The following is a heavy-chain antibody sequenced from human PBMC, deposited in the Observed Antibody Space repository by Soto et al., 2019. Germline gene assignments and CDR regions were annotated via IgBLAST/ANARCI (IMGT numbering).Heavy chain of an antibody. J-gene: IGHJ6*02. V-gene: IGHV1-69*12. Sequence: QVQLVQSGAEVKKPGSSVKVSCKASGGTFSSYAISWVRQAPGQGLEWMGGIIPIFGTANYAQKFQGRVTITADESTSTAYMELSSLRFEDTAVYYCARPIVVVVAATPTYYGMDVWGQGTTVTVSS. CDR3: ARPIVVVVAATPTYYGMDV. CDR2: IIPIFGTA. CDR1: GGTFSSYA. D-gene: IGHD2-15*01.